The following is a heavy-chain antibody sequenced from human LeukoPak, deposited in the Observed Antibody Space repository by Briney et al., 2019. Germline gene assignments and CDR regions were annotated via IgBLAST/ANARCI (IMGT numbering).Heavy chain of an antibody. D-gene: IGHD6-13*01. J-gene: IGHJ1*01. CDR2: INHSGST. Sequence: SETLSLTCAVYGGSFSGYYWSWIRQPPGKGLEWIGEINHSGSTNYNPSLKSRVTISVDTSKNQFSLKLSSVTAADTAVYYCASLPYSSSWYADLYFQHWGQGTLVTVSS. CDR3: ASLPYSSSWYADLYFQH. CDR1: GGSFSGYY. V-gene: IGHV4-34*01.